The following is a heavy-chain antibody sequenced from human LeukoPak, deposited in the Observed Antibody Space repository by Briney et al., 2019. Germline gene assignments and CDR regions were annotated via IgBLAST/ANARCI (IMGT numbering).Heavy chain of an antibody. CDR2: ISWNSGSI. J-gene: IGHJ4*02. Sequence: GGSLRLSCAASGFTFDDYAMHWVRQAPGKGLEWVSGISWNSGSIGYADSVKGRFTISRDNAKNSLYLQMNSLRAEDTALYYCAKVISGNYYDSSGYYSDWGQGTLVTVS. CDR1: GFTFDDYA. CDR3: AKVISGNYYDSSGYYSD. D-gene: IGHD3-22*01. V-gene: IGHV3-9*01.